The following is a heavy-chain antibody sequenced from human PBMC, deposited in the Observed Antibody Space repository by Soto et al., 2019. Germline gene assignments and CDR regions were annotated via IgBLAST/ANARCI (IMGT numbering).Heavy chain of an antibody. V-gene: IGHV4-31*03. CDR3: ARDYYDSSGYYYALDY. CDR2: IYYSGST. D-gene: IGHD3-22*01. J-gene: IGHJ4*02. CDR1: GGSISSGGYY. Sequence: PSETLSLTCTVSGGSISSGGYYWSWIRQHPGKGLEWIGYIYYSGSTYYNPSLKSRVTISVDTSKNQFSLKLSSVTAADTAVYYCARDYYDSSGYYYALDYWGQGTLVTVSS.